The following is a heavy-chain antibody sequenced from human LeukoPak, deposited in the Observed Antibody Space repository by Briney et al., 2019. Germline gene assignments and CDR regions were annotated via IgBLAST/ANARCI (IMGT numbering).Heavy chain of an antibody. CDR1: GRTISSYY. D-gene: IGHD3-10*01. V-gene: IGHV4-59*01. Sequence: PSETLSLTCTVSGRTISSYYWSWLRQPPGKGLEWIGYIYYSGSTNYNHSLKSRVTISVDTSKNQFSLTLSSVTAAVTAVYYCARDRKVRGVTTYYYYGMDVWGQGTTVTVSS. CDR2: IYYSGST. CDR3: ARDRKVRGVTTYYYYGMDV. J-gene: IGHJ6*02.